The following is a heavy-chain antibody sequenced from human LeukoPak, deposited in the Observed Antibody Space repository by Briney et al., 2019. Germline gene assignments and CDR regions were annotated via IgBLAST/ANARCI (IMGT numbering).Heavy chain of an antibody. J-gene: IGHJ4*02. D-gene: IGHD6-19*01. CDR3: AREGSSSGSSDY. Sequence: GGSLRLSCAASGFTFSSYSMNWVRQAPGKGLEWVSSFSGSSSYIYYADSVRGRFTISRDNAKNSLFLQMNSLRAEDTAFYYCAREGSSSGSSDYWGQGTLVTVSS. CDR1: GFTFSSYS. V-gene: IGHV3-21*01. CDR2: FSGSSSYI.